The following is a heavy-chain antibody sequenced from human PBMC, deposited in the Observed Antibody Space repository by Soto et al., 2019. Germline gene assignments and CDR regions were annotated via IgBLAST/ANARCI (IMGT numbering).Heavy chain of an antibody. J-gene: IGHJ6*02. CDR1: GSSGTYYP. CDR2: INPKSGGT. D-gene: IGHD2-8*01. V-gene: IGHV1-2*04. Sequence: SVNFSCKASGSSGTYYPLHGTRQAPGQGVEGPRRINPKSGGTSTAQKFQGSVTMTRDRSISTVYMELTRLRSEDTDVYVCARGNSTDCYNGVCSFFYNHEMDAWGQGTTVTAYS. CDR3: ARGNSTDCYNGVCSFFYNHEMDA.